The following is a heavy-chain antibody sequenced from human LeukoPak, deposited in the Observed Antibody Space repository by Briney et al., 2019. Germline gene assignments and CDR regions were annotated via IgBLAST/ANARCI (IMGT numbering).Heavy chain of an antibody. CDR3: ARGRRITMIVVALDY. D-gene: IGHD3-22*01. V-gene: IGHV1-46*01. CDR2: INPSGGST. CDR1: GHTFTSYY. J-gene: IGHJ4*02. Sequence: ASVKVSCKASGHTFTSYYMHWVRQAPGQGLEWMGIINPSGGSTSYAQKFQGRVTMTRDTSTSTVYMELSSLRSEDTAVYYCARGRRITMIVVALDYWGQGTLVTVSS.